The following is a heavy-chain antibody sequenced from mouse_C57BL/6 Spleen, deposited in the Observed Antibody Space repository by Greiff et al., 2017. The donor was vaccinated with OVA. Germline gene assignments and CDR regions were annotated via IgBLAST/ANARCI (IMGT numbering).Heavy chain of an antibody. J-gene: IGHJ2*01. Sequence: VQLQQPWAELVKPGASVKLSCKASGYTFTSYWMHWVKQRPGQGLEWIGMIHPYSGSTNYNEKFKSKATLTLDKSSSTAYMQLSSLTSEDSAVYYCAVSCDYFDYWGQGTTLTVSS. CDR2: IHPYSGST. CDR3: AVSCDYFDY. CDR1: GYTFTSYW. V-gene: IGHV1-64*01. D-gene: IGHD3-1*01.